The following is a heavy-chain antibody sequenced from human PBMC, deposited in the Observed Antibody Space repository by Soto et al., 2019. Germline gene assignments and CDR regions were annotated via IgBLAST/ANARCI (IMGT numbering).Heavy chain of an antibody. CDR3: AADRHYDILTGYWFDP. CDR2: IVVGSGNT. V-gene: IGHV1-58*02. D-gene: IGHD3-9*01. Sequence: QMQLVQSGPEVKKPGTSVKVSCKASGFTFTSSAMQWVRQARGQRLEWIGWIVVGSGNTNYAQKFQERVTITRDMSTSTAYMELSSLRSEDTAVYYCAADRHYDILTGYWFDPWGQGTLVTVSS. J-gene: IGHJ5*02. CDR1: GFTFTSSA.